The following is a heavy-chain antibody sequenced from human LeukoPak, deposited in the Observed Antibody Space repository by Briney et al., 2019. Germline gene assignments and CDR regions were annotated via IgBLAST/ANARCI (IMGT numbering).Heavy chain of an antibody. D-gene: IGHD5-18*01. J-gene: IGHJ4*02. CDR3: ARESHTAMGFDY. CDR2: IKQDGSEK. CDR1: GFTFSSDW. V-gene: IGHV3-7*01. Sequence: GGSLRLSCAASGFTFSSDWMSWVRQAPGKGLEWVANIKQDGSEKYYVDSVKGRFTISRDNAKNSLYLQMNSLRAEDTAVYYCARESHTAMGFDYWGQGTLVTVSS.